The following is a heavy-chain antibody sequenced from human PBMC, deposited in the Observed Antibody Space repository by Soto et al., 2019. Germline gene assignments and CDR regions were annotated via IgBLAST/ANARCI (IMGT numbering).Heavy chain of an antibody. Sequence: PGGSLRLSCAASGFTFSSYAMSWVRQAPGKGLEWVSAISGSGGSTYYADSVKGRFTISRDNSKNTLYLQMNSLRAEDTAVYYCANGRGYCSSTSCYAGYGMDVWGQGTTVTVSS. J-gene: IGHJ6*02. CDR2: ISGSGGST. CDR1: GFTFSSYA. D-gene: IGHD2-2*01. CDR3: ANGRGYCSSTSCYAGYGMDV. V-gene: IGHV3-23*01.